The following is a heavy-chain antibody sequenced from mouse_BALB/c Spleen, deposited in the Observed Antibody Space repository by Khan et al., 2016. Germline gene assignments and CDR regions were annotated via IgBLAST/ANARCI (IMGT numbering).Heavy chain of an antibody. Sequence: VQLKESGAELVKPGASVKLSCTASGFNIKDTYMHWVKQRPEQGLEWIGRIDPANGNTKYDPKFQGKATITAATSSNTAYLQLSSLTSTGTAFYCCAKESYGYGSWDCCGKGTTLTISS. D-gene: IGHD1-2*01. V-gene: IGHV14-3*02. J-gene: IGHJ2*01. CDR2: IDPANGNT. CDR3: AKESYGYGSWDC. CDR1: GFNIKDTY.